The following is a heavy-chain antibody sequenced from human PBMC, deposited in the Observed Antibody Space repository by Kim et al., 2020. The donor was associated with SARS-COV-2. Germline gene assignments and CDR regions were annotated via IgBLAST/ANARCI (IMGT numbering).Heavy chain of an antibody. J-gene: IGHJ4*02. D-gene: IGHD2-8*02. CDR3: ARHQGDVYLWYYFDY. Sequence: SETLSLTCTVSGGSISSSSYYWGWLRQPPGKGLEWIVSIYYSASSYYNPSLKSRVTISVDTSKNQFSLKLSSVTAADTAVYYCARHQGDVYLWYYFDYWGQGTLVTVSS. V-gene: IGHV4-39*01. CDR2: IYYSASS. CDR1: GGSISSSSYY.